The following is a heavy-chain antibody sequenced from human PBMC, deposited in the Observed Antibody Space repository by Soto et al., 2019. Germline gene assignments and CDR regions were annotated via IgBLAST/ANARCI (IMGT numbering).Heavy chain of an antibody. CDR1: RETVKSSR. Sequence: LGCASCRETVKSSRVTWVRQEPGKGLEWVSSISSSSSYIYYADSVKGRFTISRDNAKNSLYLQMNSLRAEDTVVFYWTTALAGTLDSFHIWGPGTMVTV. CDR3: TTALAGTLDSFHI. J-gene: IGHJ3*02. V-gene: IGHV3-21*01. CDR2: ISSSSSYI. D-gene: IGHD6-19*01.